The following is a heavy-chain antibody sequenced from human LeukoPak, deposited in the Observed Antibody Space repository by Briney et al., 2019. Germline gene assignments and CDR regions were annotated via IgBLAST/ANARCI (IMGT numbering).Heavy chain of an antibody. Sequence: GSVKVSCKASGYTFTGYYMHWVGQSPGPGRKWWGWINPNIGGAEYAQKFQGRVTMTRDTSISTAHMELSRLRSDETAVHYCARERTDFWRGADYYGMDVWGQGTTVTVS. V-gene: IGHV1-2*02. CDR2: INPNIGGA. CDR1: GYTFTGYY. D-gene: IGHD3-3*01. CDR3: ARERTDFWRGADYYGMDV. J-gene: IGHJ6*02.